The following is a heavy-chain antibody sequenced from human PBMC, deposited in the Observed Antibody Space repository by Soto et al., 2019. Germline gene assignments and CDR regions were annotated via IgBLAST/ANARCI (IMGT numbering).Heavy chain of an antibody. D-gene: IGHD3-16*01. Sequence: QVHLVESGGGVVQPGTSLRLSCAASGFTFSNYGMHWVRQAPGKGLEWVAVTWYDGSTTYYADSVRGRFTVSRDKPKNQLYLQMDSLRDEDTAVYFCVRDSECEFTKGLGVWGQGTTGIVSS. J-gene: IGHJ3*01. CDR3: VRDSECEFTKGLGV. CDR2: TWYDGSTT. V-gene: IGHV3-33*01. CDR1: GFTFSNYG.